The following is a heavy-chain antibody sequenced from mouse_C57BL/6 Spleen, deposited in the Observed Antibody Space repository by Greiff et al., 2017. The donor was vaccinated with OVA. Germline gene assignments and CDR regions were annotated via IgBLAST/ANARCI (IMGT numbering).Heavy chain of an antibody. J-gene: IGHJ2*01. CDR2: IYPGDGDT. Sequence: VKLVESGAELVKPGASVKISCKASGYAFSSYWMNWVKQRPGKGLAWIGQIYPGDGDTNYNGKFKGKATLTADKSSSTAYMQLSSLTSEDSAVYFCAREQGDSSGHFDYWGQGTTLTVSS. V-gene: IGHV1-80*01. CDR1: GYAFSSYW. CDR3: AREQGDSSGHFDY. D-gene: IGHD3-2*02.